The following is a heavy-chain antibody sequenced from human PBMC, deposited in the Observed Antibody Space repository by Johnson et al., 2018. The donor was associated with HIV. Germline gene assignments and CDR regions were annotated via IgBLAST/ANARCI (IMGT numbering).Heavy chain of an antibody. D-gene: IGHD4-11*01. CDR3: ARGGAVTRRSADAFDI. Sequence: VQLMESGGGVVQPGRSLRLSCAASGFTFSSYGMAWVRQAPGKGLQWVSGINWNGGSTGYADSVKGRFTISRDNAKNSLYLQMNSLRAEDTAVYYCARGGAVTRRSADAFDIWGQGTMVTVSS. J-gene: IGHJ3*02. CDR1: GFTFSSYG. CDR2: INWNGGST. V-gene: IGHV3-20*04.